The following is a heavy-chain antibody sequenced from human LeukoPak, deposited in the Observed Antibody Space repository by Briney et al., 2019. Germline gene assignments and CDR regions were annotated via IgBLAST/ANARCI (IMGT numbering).Heavy chain of an antibody. J-gene: IGHJ4*02. Sequence: GESLKIFCNGSGYXLNNYWICLVRQMPGKGLGLMGIIYPGGSDTRYSPFFQGPVTISPDKSISTAYLQWSRLKALGTAMYYCARHTDYSSGWYTHLGYWGQGTLVTVSS. V-gene: IGHV5-51*01. D-gene: IGHD6-19*01. CDR3: ARHTDYSSGWYTHLGY. CDR1: GYXLNNYW. CDR2: IYPGGSDT.